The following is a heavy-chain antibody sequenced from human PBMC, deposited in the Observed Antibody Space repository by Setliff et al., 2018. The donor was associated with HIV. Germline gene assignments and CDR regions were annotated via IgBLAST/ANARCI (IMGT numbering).Heavy chain of an antibody. CDR3: APDFGDNWFDP. V-gene: IGHV1-69*06. J-gene: IGHJ5*02. D-gene: IGHD4-17*01. CDR2: IIPVYHTT. Sequence: SVKVSCKASGGAFTSYAFSWVRQAPGQGLEWMGRIIPVYHTTDYAPQFQGRVTITADKSTSTGYMDLSNLRSDDTSTYYCAPDFGDNWFDPWGQGTLVTVSS. CDR1: GGAFTSYA.